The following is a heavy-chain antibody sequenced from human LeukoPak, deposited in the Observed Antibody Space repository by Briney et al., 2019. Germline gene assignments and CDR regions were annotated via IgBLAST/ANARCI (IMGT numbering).Heavy chain of an antibody. Sequence: GGSLRLSCAASGFTFSSYAMSWVRQAPGKGLEWVSAISGSGGSTYYADSVKGRFTISRDNSKNTLYLQMNSLRAEDTAVYYCAKDATVEITMIVVVITPDYWGQGTLVTVSS. J-gene: IGHJ4*02. CDR2: ISGSGGST. CDR3: AKDATVEITMIVVVITPDY. CDR1: GFTFSSYA. V-gene: IGHV3-23*01. D-gene: IGHD3-22*01.